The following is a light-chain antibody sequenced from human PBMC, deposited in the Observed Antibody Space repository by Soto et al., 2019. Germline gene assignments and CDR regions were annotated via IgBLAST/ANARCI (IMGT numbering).Light chain of an antibody. CDR1: QSIGSY. J-gene: IGKJ1*01. CDR2: DAS. Sequence: EIVLTQSPATLSLSPGDRATLSCRASQSIGSYLAWYQQRPGQAPRLLIYDASNRATGIPARFSGSGSGTDLTLTITSLEPEDFAVYFCQHRSNSPPTWTFGQGTKVEIK. V-gene: IGKV3-11*01. CDR3: QHRSNSPPTWT.